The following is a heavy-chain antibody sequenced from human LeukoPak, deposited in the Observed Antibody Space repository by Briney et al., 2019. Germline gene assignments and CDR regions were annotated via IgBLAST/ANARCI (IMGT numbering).Heavy chain of an antibody. D-gene: IGHD3-22*01. CDR1: GYTFRSYY. Sequence: GASVKVSCKASGYTFRSYYMSWVRQAPGQGLEWMGIINPSGGSTTYTQKFQGRVTMTTDTSTSTAYMELRSLRSDDTAVYYCARERVYYYDSSGSPGDYWGQGTLVTVSS. CDR2: INPSGGST. CDR3: ARERVYYYDSSGSPGDY. J-gene: IGHJ4*02. V-gene: IGHV1-46*01.